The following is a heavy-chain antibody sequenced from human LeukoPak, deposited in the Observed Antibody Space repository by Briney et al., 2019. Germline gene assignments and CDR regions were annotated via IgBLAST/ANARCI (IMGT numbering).Heavy chain of an antibody. CDR3: AIHYYDSSGAN. CDR1: GFTFSSYE. CDR2: ISGSGGST. D-gene: IGHD3-22*01. J-gene: IGHJ3*01. Sequence: GGSLRLSCAASGFTFSSYEMNWVRQAPGKGLEWVSAISGSGGSTYYADSVKGRFTISRDNSKNTLYLQMNSLRAEDTAVYYCAIHYYDSSGANWGQGTMVTVSS. V-gene: IGHV3-23*01.